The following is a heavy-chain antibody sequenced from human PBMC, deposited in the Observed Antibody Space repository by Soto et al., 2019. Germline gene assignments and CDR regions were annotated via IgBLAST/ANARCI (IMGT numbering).Heavy chain of an antibody. CDR1: GFTFSSYS. CDR3: ARPLGIDYYYYGMDV. V-gene: IGHV3-21*01. Sequence: EVQLVESGGGLVKPGGSLRLSCAASGFTFSSYSMNWVRQAPGKGLEWVSSISSSSSYIYYADSVKGRFTISRDNAKNSLYLQMNSLRAEDTAVYYCARPLGIDYYYYGMDVWGQGTTVTVSS. D-gene: IGHD7-27*01. J-gene: IGHJ6*02. CDR2: ISSSSSYI.